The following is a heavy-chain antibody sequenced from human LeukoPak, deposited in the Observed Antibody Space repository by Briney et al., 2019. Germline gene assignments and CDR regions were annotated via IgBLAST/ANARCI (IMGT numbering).Heavy chain of an antibody. Sequence: PGESLKIYCKGSGYSFTSYWIAWVRQMPGKGLKWMGIIYPGDSDTRYSPSFQGQVTTSADKSISTAYLQWSSLKASDTAMYYCARHTSGSYHAPLDYWGQGTLVTVSS. D-gene: IGHD1-26*01. CDR3: ARHTSGSYHAPLDY. J-gene: IGHJ4*02. CDR1: GYSFTSYW. V-gene: IGHV5-51*01. CDR2: IYPGDSDT.